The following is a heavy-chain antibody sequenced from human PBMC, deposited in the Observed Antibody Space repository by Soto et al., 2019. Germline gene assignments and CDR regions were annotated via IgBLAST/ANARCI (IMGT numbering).Heavy chain of an antibody. Sequence: SETLSLTCAVYGGSFSGYYWSWIRQPPGKGLEWIGEINHSGSTNYNPSLKSRVTISVDTSKNQFSLKLSSVTTADMAVYYCARWRVAGKRYYFDYWGQGTLVTVSS. V-gene: IGHV4-34*01. J-gene: IGHJ4*02. CDR1: GGSFSGYY. D-gene: IGHD6-19*01. CDR3: ARWRVAGKRYYFDY. CDR2: INHSGST.